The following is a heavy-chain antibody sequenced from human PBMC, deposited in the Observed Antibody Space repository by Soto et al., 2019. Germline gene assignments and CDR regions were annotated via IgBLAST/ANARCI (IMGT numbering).Heavy chain of an antibody. CDR1: VCSLSSYA. Sequence: SVKVSRKACVCSLSSYAISCVRQAPAQGLEGIGWIDVGSGNTNHAQKFQERVTNTRDMSTSTAYMELRSLRSEDTAVYYCAAGNVDIVGTITDYYYYYGMEVWGQGTTVNVSS. CDR2: IDVGSGNT. J-gene: IGHJ6*02. V-gene: IGHV1-58*02. CDR3: AAGNVDIVGTITDYYYYYGMEV. D-gene: IGHD5-12*01.